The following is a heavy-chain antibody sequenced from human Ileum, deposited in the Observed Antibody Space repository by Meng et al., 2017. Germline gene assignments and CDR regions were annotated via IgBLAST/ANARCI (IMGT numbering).Heavy chain of an antibody. Sequence: LHGARPGRSHPSQPLSPTYTVSGCSISSGSYPGSWIRPPAGKGLEWIGRIYTSGSTNYNPSLKSRVTISIDTSKNQFSLNLSSVTATDTAVYYCARSSSHRFDPWGQGTLVTVSS. CDR3: ARSSSHRFDP. CDR1: GCSISSGSYP. J-gene: IGHJ5*02. CDR2: IYTSGST. V-gene: IGHV4-61*02.